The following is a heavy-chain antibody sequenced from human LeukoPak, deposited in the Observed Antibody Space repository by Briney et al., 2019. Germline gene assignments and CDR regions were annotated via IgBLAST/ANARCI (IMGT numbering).Heavy chain of an antibody. CDR2: LNPSDGDT. Sequence: ASXKVSCKASGHTFTSNFVHWVRQAPGQGLEWMAVLNPSDGDTTYAQKFQGRITMTRDTSTGAVYMELSSLRSEDTAVYYCAGETDAFDYWGQGTLVTVSS. V-gene: IGHV1-46*03. CDR1: GHTFTSNF. CDR3: AGETDAFDY. J-gene: IGHJ4*02.